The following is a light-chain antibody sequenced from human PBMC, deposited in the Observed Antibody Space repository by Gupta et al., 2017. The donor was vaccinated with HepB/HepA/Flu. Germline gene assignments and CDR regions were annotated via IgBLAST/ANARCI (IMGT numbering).Light chain of an antibody. CDR1: DLRGKS. V-gene: IGLV3-1*01. J-gene: IGLJ2*01. CDR2: IDK. Sequence: SHELTQPPSLSVSPGQTVSISCSGADLRGKSASWYQQKSGQSPVLVIYIDKTRAAGIPERFSGSKSGNTATLTITGTQAMDEDDYYCEAWDTENIIFGGGTRLTVL. CDR3: EAWDTENII.